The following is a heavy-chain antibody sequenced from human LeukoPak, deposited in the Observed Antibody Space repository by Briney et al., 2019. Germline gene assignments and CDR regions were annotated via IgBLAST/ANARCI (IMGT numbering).Heavy chain of an antibody. CDR3: ARTPQKGDIDD. CDR2: MSANTGNT. J-gene: IGHJ4*02. D-gene: IGHD2-21*02. Sequence: GASVKVSCKASGYTFTSYDINWVRQAAGQGLEWLGWMSANTGNTGYAQKFQGRVSMTRTTSISTAYMELSSLTFEDTAVYYCARTPQKGDIDDWGQGTLVTVSS. CDR1: GYTFTSYD. V-gene: IGHV1-8*01.